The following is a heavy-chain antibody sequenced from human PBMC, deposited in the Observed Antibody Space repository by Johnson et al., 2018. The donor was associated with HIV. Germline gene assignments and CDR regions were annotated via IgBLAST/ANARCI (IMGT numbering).Heavy chain of an antibody. CDR2: ISYDGSAK. D-gene: IGHD2-2*01. CDR1: GFTFNSYA. J-gene: IGHJ3*01. Sequence: QVQLVESGGGVVQPGRSLRLSCTGFGFTFNSYAIHWVRQAPNTGLEWVAVISYDGSAKYYAYSVKGRFTISRDNSKNTLYLQMNSLRAEDTAVYYCVRDHQPWGQGTMVTVSS. CDR3: VRDHQP. V-gene: IGHV3-30*04.